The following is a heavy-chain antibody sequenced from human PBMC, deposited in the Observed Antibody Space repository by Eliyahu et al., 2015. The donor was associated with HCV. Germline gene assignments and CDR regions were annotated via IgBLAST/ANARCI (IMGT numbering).Heavy chain of an antibody. CDR1: GGSITGGFYF. V-gene: IGHV4-61*02. D-gene: IGHD6-19*01. CDR3: ARQYRSDWYYYFGFDV. Sequence: QVQLQASGPGLVKPSQTLSLTCTVSGGSITGGFYFWTWIRXPAGGGLEWIGHFYSRGGPNYNPSLNPSLKSRVAISIDASKNQFSLSLTSVTAADTATYYCARQYRSDWYYYFGFDVWGQGTTVTVSS. CDR2: FYSRGGP. J-gene: IGHJ6*02.